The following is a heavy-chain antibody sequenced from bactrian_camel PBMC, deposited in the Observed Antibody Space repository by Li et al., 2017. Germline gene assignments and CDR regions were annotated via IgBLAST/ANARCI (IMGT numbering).Heavy chain of an antibody. J-gene: IGHJ4*01. Sequence: HVQLVESGGGLVQPGGSLRLSCAASGFSFTETGMYWVRQAPGKGLEWVASIHGDYSNTYYAESVQGRFTISRDNAKNAVYLQMNGLKTEDTAVYHCQPAGRSYVDICVSSEPRPGDPGHRL. V-gene: IGHV3S6*01. D-gene: IGHD7*01. CDR2: IHGDYSNT. CDR1: GFSFTETG.